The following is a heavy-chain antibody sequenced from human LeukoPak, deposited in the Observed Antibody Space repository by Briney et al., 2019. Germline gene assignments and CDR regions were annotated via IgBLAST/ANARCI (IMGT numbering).Heavy chain of an antibody. CDR2: INPSDGGT. J-gene: IGHJ6*02. V-gene: IGHV1-46*01. CDR3: ARGWNCGGDCYFYYYVMDV. Sequence: AASVKVSCKASGYILINYYMHWVRQAPGQGLEWMGIINPSDGGTNYAQNFQDRVTMTRDTSTSTVYMELSSLRSADTAVYYCARGWNCGGDCYFYYYVMDVWGQGTTVTVSS. D-gene: IGHD2-21*02. CDR1: GYILINYY.